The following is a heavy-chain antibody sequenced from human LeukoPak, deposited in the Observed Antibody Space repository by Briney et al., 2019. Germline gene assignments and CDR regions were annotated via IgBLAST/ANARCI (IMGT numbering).Heavy chain of an antibody. J-gene: IGHJ4*02. CDR2: IGIDGSDE. CDR1: GFTFSIYG. Sequence: PGGSLRPSCATSGFTFSIYGMHWVRQFPGKGLEWVAFIGIDGSDEEYVDSVKGRFTISRDNSKNTLYLQMKNLRLEDTAMYYCTKDTGEGDFWGQGTLVTVS. CDR3: TKDTGEGDF. D-gene: IGHD2-21*01. V-gene: IGHV3-30*02.